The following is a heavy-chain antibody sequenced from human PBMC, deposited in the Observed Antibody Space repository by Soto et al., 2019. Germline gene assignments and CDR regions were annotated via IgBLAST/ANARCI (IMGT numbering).Heavy chain of an antibody. D-gene: IGHD6-19*01. Sequence: QLQLQESGPGLVKPSETLSLTCTVSGGSISSSSYYWCWIRQPPGKGLEWIGSIYYSGSTYYNPSLKSRVTISVDTYKNQLSLKLSSVTATDTAVDYCAGQVAVAYWFDPWGQGTLVTVSS. V-gene: IGHV4-39*01. CDR1: GGSISSSSYY. CDR2: IYYSGST. CDR3: AGQVAVAYWFDP. J-gene: IGHJ5*02.